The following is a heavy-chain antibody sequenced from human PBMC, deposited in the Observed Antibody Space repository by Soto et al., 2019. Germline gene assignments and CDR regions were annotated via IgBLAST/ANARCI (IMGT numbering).Heavy chain of an antibody. J-gene: IGHJ4*02. Sequence: GGSLKLSCVGSGFTFSDSGMRWVRQPPGKGLEWVALISDDGDKRYYADSVRGRLIISRDNSKDTLYLQMNSLGPDDTAVYFCAKARVRIVGANSFDYWGQGT. CDR2: ISDDGDKR. CDR1: GFTFSDSG. CDR3: AKARVRIVGANSFDY. V-gene: IGHV3-30*18. D-gene: IGHD1-26*01.